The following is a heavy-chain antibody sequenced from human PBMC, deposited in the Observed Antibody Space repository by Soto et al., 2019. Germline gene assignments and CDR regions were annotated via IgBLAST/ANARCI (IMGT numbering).Heavy chain of an antibody. V-gene: IGHV3-33*01. CDR2: IWYDGSNK. D-gene: IGHD1-1*01. CDR3: ERDHSETGTKFVD. J-gene: IGHJ4*02. CDR1: GFTFSSYG. Sequence: PESSMRLSCAASGFTFSSYGMHWVRQAPGKGLEWVAVIWYDGSNKYYADSVKGRFTISRDNSKNTLYLQMNSLRAEDTAVYYWERDHSETGTKFVDWGKGTRVTV.